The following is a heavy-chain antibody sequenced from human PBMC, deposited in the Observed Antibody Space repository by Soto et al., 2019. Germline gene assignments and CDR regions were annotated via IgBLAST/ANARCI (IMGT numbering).Heavy chain of an antibody. D-gene: IGHD2-15*01. V-gene: IGHV3-11*01. CDR2: ISSSGSTI. J-gene: IGHJ6*03. Sequence: GGSLRLSCAASGFTFSDYYMSWIRQAPGKGLEWVSYISSSGSTIYYADSVKGRFTISRDNAKNSLYLQMNSLRAEDTAVYYCARSCSGGSCYYYYYYMDVWGKGTTVTVSS. CDR1: GFTFSDYY. CDR3: ARSCSGGSCYYYYYYMDV.